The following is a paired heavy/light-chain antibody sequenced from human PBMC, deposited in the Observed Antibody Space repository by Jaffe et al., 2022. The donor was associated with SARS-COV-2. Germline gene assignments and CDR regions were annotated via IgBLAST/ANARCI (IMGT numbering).Light chain of an antibody. Sequence: QTVVTQEPSFSVSPGGTVTLTCGLSSGSVSTSHYPSWYQQTPGQAPRTLMYSTNIRSSGVPDRFSGSILGNKAALTITGAQADDESDYYCVLFMGRGGDIVVFGGGTKLTVL. V-gene: IGLV8-61*01. CDR2: STN. CDR3: VLFMGRGGDIVV. CDR1: SGSVSTSHY. J-gene: IGLJ2*01.
Heavy chain of an antibody. CDR3: ARGWNYHFDS. CDR2: IKQDGSEE. V-gene: IGHV3-7*03. Sequence: EVQLVESGGGLVQPGGSLRLSCAASGFTFSSYYMNWVRQAPGKGLEWVANIKQDGSEEFYLGSVKGRFTISRDNAKNSLHLQVNSLRVDDTAVYYCARGWNYHFDSWGQGTLVTVSS. J-gene: IGHJ4*02. D-gene: IGHD1-7*01. CDR1: GFTFSSYY.